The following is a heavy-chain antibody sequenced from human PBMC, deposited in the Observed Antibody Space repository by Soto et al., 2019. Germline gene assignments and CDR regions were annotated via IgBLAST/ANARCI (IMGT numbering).Heavy chain of an antibody. CDR3: ARDLGDESGYDLLH. Sequence: ASVKVSCKASGYTFTSYGISWVRQAPGQGLEWMGWISAYSGNTNYAQKLQGRVTMTTDTSTSTAYMELRSLRSDDTAVYYRARDLGDESGYDLLHWGQGTLVTVSS. CDR1: GYTFTSYG. CDR2: ISAYSGNT. J-gene: IGHJ4*02. D-gene: IGHD5-12*01. V-gene: IGHV1-18*04.